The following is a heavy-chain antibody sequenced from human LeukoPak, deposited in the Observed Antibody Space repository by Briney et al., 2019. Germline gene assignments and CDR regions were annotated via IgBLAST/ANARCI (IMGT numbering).Heavy chain of an antibody. V-gene: IGHV4-38-2*02. D-gene: IGHD1-1*01. CDR2: IYHGETT. CDR1: GYSITTGHY. CDR3: ASNWSDFDF. Sequence: PSETLSLTCTVSGYSITTGHYWGWIRQPPGRGLEWIGSIYHGETTYYNPSLKTRLTISLDTSKNQFSLKLSSVTAADTAVYYCASNWSDFDFWGQGILVTVSS. J-gene: IGHJ4*02.